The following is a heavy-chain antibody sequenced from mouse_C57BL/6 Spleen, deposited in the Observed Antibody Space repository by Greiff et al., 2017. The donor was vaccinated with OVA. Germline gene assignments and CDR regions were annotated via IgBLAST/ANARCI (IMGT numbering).Heavy chain of an antibody. CDR1: GYTFTDYY. CDR3: ARSRTAQVY. J-gene: IGHJ2*01. Sequence: EVQLQQSGPELVKPGASVKISCKASGYTFTDYYMNWVKQSHGKSLEWIGDINPNNGGTSYNQKFKGKATLTVDKSSSTAYMELRSLTSEDSAVYYCARSRTAQVYWGQGTTLTVSS. D-gene: IGHD3-2*02. V-gene: IGHV1-26*01. CDR2: INPNNGGT.